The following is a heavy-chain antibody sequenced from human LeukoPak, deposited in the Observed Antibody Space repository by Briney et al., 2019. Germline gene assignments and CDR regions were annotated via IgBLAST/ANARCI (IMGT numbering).Heavy chain of an antibody. V-gene: IGHV4-4*07. CDR1: GGSISGSY. CDR3: ARGRGTAMAPGY. CDR2: IYTSGST. J-gene: IGHJ4*02. D-gene: IGHD5-18*01. Sequence: KPSETLSLTCTVSGGSISGSYWNWVRQPAEKGLEWIGRIYTSGSTNYNPSLKSRVTMSVDTSKNQFSLKLSSVTAADTAVYYCARGRGTAMAPGYWGQGTLVTVSS.